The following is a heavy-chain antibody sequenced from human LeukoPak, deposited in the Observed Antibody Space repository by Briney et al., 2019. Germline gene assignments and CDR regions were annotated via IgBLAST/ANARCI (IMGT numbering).Heavy chain of an antibody. CDR2: ISGSGGST. CDR1: GFTFSSYA. V-gene: IGHV3-23*01. J-gene: IGHJ6*03. CDR3: PPPGTDYYYYYYMDV. D-gene: IGHD1-7*01. Sequence: GGSLRLSCAASGFTFSSYAMSWVRQAPGKGLEWVSAISGSGGSTYYADSVKGRFTISRDNSKNTLYLQMNSLRAEDTAVYYCPPPGTDYYYYYYMDVWGKGTTVTVSS.